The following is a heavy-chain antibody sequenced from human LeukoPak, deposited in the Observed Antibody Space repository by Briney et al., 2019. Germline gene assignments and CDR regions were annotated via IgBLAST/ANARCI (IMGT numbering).Heavy chain of an antibody. CDR1: GGSITSGNW. Sequence: SETLSLTCAVSGGSITSGNWWSWVRQPPGKGLEWIGEIYHSGRTNYNPSLKSRVTMSLDKSKNQFSLNLSSVTAADTALYYCASSDGLPPRSDSSYDVFDYWGQGTLVTVSS. CDR3: ASSDGLPPRSDSSYDVFDY. V-gene: IGHV4-4*02. D-gene: IGHD5-12*01. CDR2: IYHSGRT. J-gene: IGHJ4*02.